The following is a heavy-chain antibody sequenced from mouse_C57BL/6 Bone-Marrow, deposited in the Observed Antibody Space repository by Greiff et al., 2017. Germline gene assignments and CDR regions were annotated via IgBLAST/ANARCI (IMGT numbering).Heavy chain of an antibody. V-gene: IGHV5-6*01. Sequence: EVQVVESGGDLVKPGGSLKLSCAASGFTFSSYGMSWVRQTPDKRLEWVATISSGGSYTYYPDSVKGRFTISRDNAKNTLYLQMSSLKSEDTAMYYCARKRGDYSWFAYWGQGTLVTVAA. CDR3: ARKRGDYSWFAY. CDR2: ISSGGSYT. J-gene: IGHJ3*01. CDR1: GFTFSSYG. D-gene: IGHD2-4*01.